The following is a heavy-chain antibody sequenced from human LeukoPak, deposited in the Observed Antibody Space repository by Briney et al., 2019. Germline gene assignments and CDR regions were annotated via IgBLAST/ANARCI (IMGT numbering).Heavy chain of an antibody. D-gene: IGHD2-21*02. CDR1: GFTFNNYA. V-gene: IGHV3-23*01. Sequence: GGSLRLPCAASGFTFNNYAMRWVRQAPGKGLDWVSCNSGSGGSTYYADSVKGRLTISRDNSKNTLYLQMNSLRAEDRAVYYCAKDIVVVTSGSNAFDMGGQGTMVTVSS. CDR3: AKDIVVVTSGSNAFDM. J-gene: IGHJ3*02. CDR2: NSGSGGST.